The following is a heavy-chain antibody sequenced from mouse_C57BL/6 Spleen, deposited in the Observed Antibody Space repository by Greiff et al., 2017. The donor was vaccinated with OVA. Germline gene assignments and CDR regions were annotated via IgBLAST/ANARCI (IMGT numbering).Heavy chain of an antibody. CDR1: GYTFTDYY. V-gene: IGHV1-26*01. Sequence: EVKLQQSGPELVKPGASVKISCKASGYTFTDYYMNWVKQSHGKSLEWIGDINPNNGGTSYNQKFKGKATLTVDKSSSTAYMELRSLTSEDSAGYYCARHPDYWGQGTTLTVSS. CDR3: ARHPDY. J-gene: IGHJ2*01. CDR2: INPNNGGT.